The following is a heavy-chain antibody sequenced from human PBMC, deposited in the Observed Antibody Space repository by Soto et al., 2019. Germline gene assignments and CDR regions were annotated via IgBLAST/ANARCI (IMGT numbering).Heavy chain of an antibody. CDR2: IYYSGST. CDR1: GGSISSYY. V-gene: IGHV4-59*01. CDR3: ARDSVDGGAFDI. Sequence: QVQLQESGPGLVKPSETLSLTCTVSGGSISSYYWSWIRQPPGKGLEWIGYIYYSGSTNYNPSLKSRVTISVDTSKNQFSLKLSSVTAADTAVYYCARDSVDGGAFDIWGQGTMVTVSS. J-gene: IGHJ3*02. D-gene: IGHD3-3*01.